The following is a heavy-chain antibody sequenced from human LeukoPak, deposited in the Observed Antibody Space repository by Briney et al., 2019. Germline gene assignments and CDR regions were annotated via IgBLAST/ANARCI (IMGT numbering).Heavy chain of an antibody. Sequence: PGGSLRLSCAASGFTFSSYSMNWVRQAPGKGLEWVSHISSSSDTIFYADSVKGRFTISRDNAKNSLYLQMNSLRAEDTAVYYCAKDRDVLRFLEWLPDAFDIWGQGTMVTVSS. V-gene: IGHV3-48*04. CDR3: AKDRDVLRFLEWLPDAFDI. CDR2: ISSSSDTI. D-gene: IGHD3-3*01. J-gene: IGHJ3*02. CDR1: GFTFSSYS.